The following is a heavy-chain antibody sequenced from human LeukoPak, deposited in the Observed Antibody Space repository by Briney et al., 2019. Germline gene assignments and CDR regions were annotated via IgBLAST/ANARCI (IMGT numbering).Heavy chain of an antibody. CDR3: ARGTYSGSYSGYFDY. V-gene: IGHV4-59*01. CDR2: IYKSATT. Sequence: SETLSLTCSVSGGSFSSSYWSWIRQSPGKGLEWIGYIYKSATTNYNPSLKSRVTISVDTSKKQFSLKANSVTAADTAVYYCARGTYSGSYSGYFDYWGQGTLVTVSS. D-gene: IGHD1-26*01. J-gene: IGHJ4*02. CDR1: GGSFSSSY.